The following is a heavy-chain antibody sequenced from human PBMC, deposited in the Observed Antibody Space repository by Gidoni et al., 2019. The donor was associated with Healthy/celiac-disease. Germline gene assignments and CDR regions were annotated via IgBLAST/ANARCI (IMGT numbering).Heavy chain of an antibody. CDR3: ARGRFTIFGVVQQYYFDY. Sequence: HAQRHQWGAGMMKPSDTLSLTCAVYGGSFSGDYWSWIRRPPGKGLEWSGVINHSGSTNYNPSLKSRVSISVDTAKNQFSLQLSSVSAADTAVYYCARGRFTIFGVVQQYYFDYWGQGTLVTVSS. V-gene: IGHV4-34*01. D-gene: IGHD3-3*01. CDR1: GGSFSGDY. CDR2: INHSGST. J-gene: IGHJ4*02.